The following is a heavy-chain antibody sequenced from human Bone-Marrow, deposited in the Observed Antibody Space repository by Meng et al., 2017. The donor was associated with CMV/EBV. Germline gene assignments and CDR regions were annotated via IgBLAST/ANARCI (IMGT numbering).Heavy chain of an antibody. D-gene: IGHD2-15*01. CDR2: IYYSGST. CDR1: GGSISSYY. V-gene: IGHV4-59*01. Sequence: GSLRLSCTVSGGSISSYYWSWIRQPPGKGLEWIGYIYYSGSTNYNPSLKSRVTISVDTSKNQFSLKLSSVTAADTAVYYCARDLLPDIWGQGTLVTVSS. CDR3: ARDLLPDI. J-gene: IGHJ4*02.